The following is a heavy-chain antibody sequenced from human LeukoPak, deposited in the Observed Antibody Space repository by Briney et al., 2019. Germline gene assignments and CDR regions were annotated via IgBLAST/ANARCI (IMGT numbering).Heavy chain of an antibody. CDR1: GFTFSNYW. D-gene: IGHD2-2*01. J-gene: IGHJ4*02. V-gene: IGHV3-74*01. CDR2: IISDGSST. Sequence: GGSLRLSCAASGFTFSNYWMHWVRQAPGKGLVWVSRIISDGSSTNYADSVKGRFTISRDNAKNTLSLQMNSLRAEDTAVYYCAAIYCGSTSCYAFDHWGQGTLVTVSS. CDR3: AAIYCGSTSCYAFDH.